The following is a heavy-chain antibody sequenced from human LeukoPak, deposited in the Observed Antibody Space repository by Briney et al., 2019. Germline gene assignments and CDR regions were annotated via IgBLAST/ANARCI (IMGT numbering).Heavy chain of an antibody. Sequence: ASVKVSCKASGYTFTSYGISWVRQAPGQGLEWMGWMNPNSGNTGYAQKFQGRVTMTRNTSISTAYMELSSLRSEDTAVYYCARGSRSYPVPWFDPWGQGTLVTVSS. V-gene: IGHV1-8*02. D-gene: IGHD1-26*01. J-gene: IGHJ5*02. CDR1: GYTFTSYG. CDR2: MNPNSGNT. CDR3: ARGSRSYPVPWFDP.